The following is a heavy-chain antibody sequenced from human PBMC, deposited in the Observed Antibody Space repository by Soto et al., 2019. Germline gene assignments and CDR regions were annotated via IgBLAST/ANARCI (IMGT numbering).Heavy chain of an antibody. Sequence: QVQLVQSGPEVKKPGASVKVSCTAFAYTFNNYGIVWVRQAPGQGLEWMGWISPYNGDTLYAPNIQGRVTLTTDTPTRTAYMELRNLRSDDTAVYYCASVPSSRAEDQWGQGILVTVSS. D-gene: IGHD2-2*01. CDR1: AYTFNNYG. V-gene: IGHV1-18*01. CDR3: ASVPSSRAEDQ. CDR2: ISPYNGDT. J-gene: IGHJ4*02.